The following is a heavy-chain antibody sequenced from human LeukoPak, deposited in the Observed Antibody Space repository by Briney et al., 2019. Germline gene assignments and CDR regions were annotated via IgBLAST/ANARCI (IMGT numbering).Heavy chain of an antibody. CDR3: ARGDNYYGSGSYWYYGMDV. CDR2: ISSSSYI. CDR1: GFTFSSYS. V-gene: IGHV3-21*01. Sequence: RGSLRLSCAASGFTFSSYSMNWVRQAPGKGLEWVSSISSSSYIYYADSVKGRFTISRDNAKNSLYLQMNSLRAEDTAVYYCARGDNYYGSGSYWYYGMDVWGQGTTVTVSS. D-gene: IGHD3-10*01. J-gene: IGHJ6*02.